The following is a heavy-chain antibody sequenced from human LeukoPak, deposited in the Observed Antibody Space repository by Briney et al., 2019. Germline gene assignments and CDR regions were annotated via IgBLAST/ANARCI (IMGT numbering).Heavy chain of an antibody. D-gene: IGHD2-21*02. CDR1: GFTFSDYY. J-gene: IGHJ6*03. V-gene: IGHV3-11*01. CDR3: ARHIVVVTRYYYYMDV. CDR2: ISSSGSTI. Sequence: PGGSLRLSCAASGFTFSDYYMSWIRQAPGKGLEWVSYISSSGSTIYYADSVKGRFTISRDNAKNSLYLQMNSLRAEDTAVYYCARHIVVVTRYYYYMDVWGKGTTVTISS.